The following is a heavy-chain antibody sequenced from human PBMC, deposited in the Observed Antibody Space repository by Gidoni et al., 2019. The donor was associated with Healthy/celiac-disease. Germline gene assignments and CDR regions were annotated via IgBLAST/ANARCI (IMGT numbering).Heavy chain of an antibody. J-gene: IGHJ6*02. V-gene: IGHV3-23*01. Sequence: EVQLLESGGGLVQPGGSLRLSCAAPGLPFSSYAMIWVRQAPGKGLEWVSAISGSGGSTYYADSVKGRFTISRDNSKNTLYLQMNSLRAEDTAVYYCAKDGNGVVVAAMYYYYGMDVWGQGTTVTVSS. CDR1: GLPFSSYA. CDR2: ISGSGGST. CDR3: AKDGNGVVVAAMYYYYGMDV. D-gene: IGHD2-15*01.